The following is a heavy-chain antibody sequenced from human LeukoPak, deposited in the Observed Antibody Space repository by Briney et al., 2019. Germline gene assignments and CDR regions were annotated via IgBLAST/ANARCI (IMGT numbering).Heavy chain of an antibody. CDR1: GFTFDDYA. CDR2: ISWNSGSI. V-gene: IGHV3-9*01. Sequence: PGGSLRLSCAASGFTFDDYAMHWVRQAPGKGLEWVSGISWNSGSISYADSVKGRFTISRDNAKNSLYLQMNSLRAEGTALYYCAKDSSYGSGEGIGYWGQGTLVTVSS. J-gene: IGHJ4*02. CDR3: AKDSSYGSGEGIGY. D-gene: IGHD3-10*01.